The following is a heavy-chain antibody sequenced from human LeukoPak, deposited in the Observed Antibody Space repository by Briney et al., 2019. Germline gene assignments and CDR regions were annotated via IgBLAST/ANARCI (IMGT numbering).Heavy chain of an antibody. D-gene: IGHD4-11*01. J-gene: IGHJ4*02. V-gene: IGHV3-33*06. Sequence: GGSLRLSCAASKFTFSHYGMHWVRQAPGKSLPWVAVIWSDGSNQYYADSVKGRFTISRDNSNNMVYLQMNSLRADDTGVYYCAKDAQRGFDYSNSLEYWGQGALVSVSS. CDR3: AKDAQRGFDYSNSLEY. CDR1: KFTFSHYG. CDR2: IWSDGSNQ.